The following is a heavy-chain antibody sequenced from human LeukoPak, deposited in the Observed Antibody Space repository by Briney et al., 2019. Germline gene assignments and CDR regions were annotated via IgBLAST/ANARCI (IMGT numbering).Heavy chain of an antibody. CDR3: ARVAAAKDY. Sequence: SETLSLTCAVYGGSFSGYYWSWIRQPPGKGLEWIGEINHSGSTNYNPSPKSRVAISVDTSKNQFSLKLSPVTAADTAVYYCARVAAAKDYWGQGTLVTVSS. CDR1: GGSFSGYY. V-gene: IGHV4-34*01. J-gene: IGHJ4*02. D-gene: IGHD6-13*01. CDR2: INHSGST.